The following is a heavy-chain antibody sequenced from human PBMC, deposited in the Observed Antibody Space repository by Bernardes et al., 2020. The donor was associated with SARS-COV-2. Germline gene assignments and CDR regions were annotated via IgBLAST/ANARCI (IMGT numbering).Heavy chain of an antibody. CDR3: AKGQGRPAKYYFGMDV. J-gene: IGHJ6*02. Sequence: GGSLRLSCAASGFTFSSYWMHWVRQAPGRGLVWVSRINSDGSSTSYADSVKGRFTISRDNAKNTLYLQMNSLRAEDTAVYYCAKGQGRPAKYYFGMDVWGQGTTVTVSS. CDR1: GFTFSSYW. D-gene: IGHD6-25*01. V-gene: IGHV3-74*01. CDR2: INSDGSST.